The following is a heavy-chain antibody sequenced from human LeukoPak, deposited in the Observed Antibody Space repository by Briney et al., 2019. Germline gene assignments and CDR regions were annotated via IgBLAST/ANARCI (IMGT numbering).Heavy chain of an antibody. D-gene: IGHD6-6*01. CDR1: GGSFSSYY. Sequence: PSETLSLTCTVSGGSFSSYYWSWIRQPPGKGLEWIGYIYTTGTTSHNPSLKSRVTISLDTSKNQFSLQLSSVTAADSAVYYCARLTRLSTSPDRYYLDYWGQGTLVTVSS. CDR3: ARLTRLSTSPDRYYLDY. J-gene: IGHJ4*02. V-gene: IGHV4-4*09. CDR2: IYTTGTT.